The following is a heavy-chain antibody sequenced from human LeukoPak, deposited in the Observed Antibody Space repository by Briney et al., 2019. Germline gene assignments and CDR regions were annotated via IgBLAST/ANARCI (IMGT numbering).Heavy chain of an antibody. V-gene: IGHV1-18*01. J-gene: IGHJ4*02. CDR3: ARGDLGYCSSTSCYTPSDY. Sequence: ASVKVSCKASGYTFTTYGISWVRQAPGQGLEWMGRISAYNGNTNYAQKLQGRVTMTTDTSTSTAYMELRSLRSDDTAVYYCARGDLGYCSSTSCYTPSDYWGQGTLVTVSS. CDR2: ISAYNGNT. CDR1: GYTFTTYG. D-gene: IGHD2-2*02.